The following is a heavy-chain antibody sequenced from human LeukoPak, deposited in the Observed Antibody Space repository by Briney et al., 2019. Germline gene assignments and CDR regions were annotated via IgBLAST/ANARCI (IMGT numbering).Heavy chain of an antibody. J-gene: IGHJ6*03. Sequence: SETLSLTCTVSGGSISSYYWSWIRQPAGKGLECIGRIYSSGSTNYNPSLKSRVTMSVDTSKNQFSLKLTSVTAADTAVYYCARLQYYYYYYYTDVWGKGTTVTVSS. V-gene: IGHV4-4*07. CDR2: IYSSGST. CDR3: ARLQYYYYYYYTDV. D-gene: IGHD5-24*01. CDR1: GGSISSYY.